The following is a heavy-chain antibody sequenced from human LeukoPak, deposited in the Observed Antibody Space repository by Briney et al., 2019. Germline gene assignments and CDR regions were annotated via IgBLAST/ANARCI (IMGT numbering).Heavy chain of an antibody. D-gene: IGHD1-26*01. V-gene: IGHV1-69*06. CDR1: GGTFSSYA. J-gene: IGHJ1*01. Sequence: SVKVSCKASGGTFSSYAISWVRQAPGQGLEWMGGIIPIFGTAIYAQNFQGRVTMTEDTSTDTAHMELSSLSFEDTAVYYCATDSGTYYNLYWGQGTLVTVSS. CDR3: ATDSGTYYNLY. CDR2: IIPIFGTA.